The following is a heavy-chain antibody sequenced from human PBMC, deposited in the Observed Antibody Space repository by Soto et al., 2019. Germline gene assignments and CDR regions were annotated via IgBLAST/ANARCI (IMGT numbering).Heavy chain of an antibody. CDR3: ARGTSWQLPFDY. Sequence: SETLSLTCTVSSDSISSYYWSWIRQPPGKRLEWIGYISYSGSTDYNPSLKSRVTISGDTSKNQFSLKVSSVTAADTAVYYCARGTSWQLPFDYWGQGTLVTVSS. J-gene: IGHJ4*02. V-gene: IGHV4-59*01. D-gene: IGHD6-13*01. CDR2: ISYSGST. CDR1: SDSISSYY.